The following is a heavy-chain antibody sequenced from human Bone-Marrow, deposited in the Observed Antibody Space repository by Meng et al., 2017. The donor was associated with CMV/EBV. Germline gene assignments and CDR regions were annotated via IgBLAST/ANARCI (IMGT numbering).Heavy chain of an antibody. J-gene: IGHJ6*02. Sequence: ASVKVSCKASGYTFTSYGISWVRQAPGQGLEWMGWINPNSGGTNYAQKFQGRVTMTRDTSISTAYMELSRLRSDDTAVYYCARDLAYYYDSSGYFKLRYYYGMDVWGQGTTVTVSS. V-gene: IGHV1-2*02. CDR1: GYTFTSYG. D-gene: IGHD3-22*01. CDR2: INPNSGGT. CDR3: ARDLAYYYDSSGYFKLRYYYGMDV.